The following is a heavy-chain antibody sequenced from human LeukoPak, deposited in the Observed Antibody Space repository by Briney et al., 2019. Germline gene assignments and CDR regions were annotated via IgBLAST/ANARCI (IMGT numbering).Heavy chain of an antibody. J-gene: IGHJ4*02. V-gene: IGHV3-23*01. CDR2: ISGSGGST. D-gene: IGHD1-14*01. CDR1: AFTFSNYA. CDR3: ARDKRQQSGPERYFDY. Sequence: PGGSLRLSCAASAFTFSNYAMTWVRQAPGKGLEWVSAISGSGGSTYYADSVKGRLTISRDNAKNLLFLEMNSLTDEDTAVYYCARDKRQQSGPERYFDYWGQGTLVTVSS.